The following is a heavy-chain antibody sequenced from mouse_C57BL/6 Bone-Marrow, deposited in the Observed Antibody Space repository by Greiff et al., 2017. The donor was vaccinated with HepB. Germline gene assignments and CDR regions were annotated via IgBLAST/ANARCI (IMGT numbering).Heavy chain of an antibody. Sequence: QVQLQQPGAELVMPGASVKLSCKASGYTFTSYWMHWVKQRPGQGLEWIGEIDPSDSYTNYNQKFKGKSTLTVDKSSSTAYMRLSSLTSEDSAVYYCARKLTGTWEIDYWGQGTTLTVSS. D-gene: IGHD4-1*01. V-gene: IGHV1-69*01. J-gene: IGHJ2*01. CDR3: ARKLTGTWEIDY. CDR2: IDPSDSYT. CDR1: GYTFTSYW.